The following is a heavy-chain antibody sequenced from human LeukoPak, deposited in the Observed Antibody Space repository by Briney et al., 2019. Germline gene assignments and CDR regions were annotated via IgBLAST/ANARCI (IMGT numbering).Heavy chain of an antibody. Sequence: GGSLRLSCAASGFTFSSYGMHWVRQAPGKGLEWVSYISSSSSTIYYADSVKGRFTISRDNGKNSLYLQMNNLRAEDTAVYYCARALTYGSGSYYSDWGQGTLVTVSS. V-gene: IGHV3-48*01. D-gene: IGHD3-10*01. CDR2: ISSSSSTI. J-gene: IGHJ4*02. CDR3: ARALTYGSGSYYSD. CDR1: GFTFSSYG.